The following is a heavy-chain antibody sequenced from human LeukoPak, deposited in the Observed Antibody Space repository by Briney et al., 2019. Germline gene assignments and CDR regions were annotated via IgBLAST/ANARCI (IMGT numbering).Heavy chain of an antibody. Sequence: SETLSLTCTVSGGSISNYYWTWIRQPPGKRLECIGYIYYSGSANYNPSLKSRVTMSVDTSKNQFSLKLNSVTAADTAVYYCARVGGWYSSSWYFDYWGQGTLVTVSS. V-gene: IGHV4-59*01. D-gene: IGHD6-13*01. J-gene: IGHJ4*02. CDR1: GGSISNYY. CDR2: IYYSGSA. CDR3: ARVGGWYSSSWYFDY.